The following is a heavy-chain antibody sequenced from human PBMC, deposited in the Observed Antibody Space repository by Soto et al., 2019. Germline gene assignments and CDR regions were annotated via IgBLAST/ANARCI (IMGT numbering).Heavy chain of an antibody. V-gene: IGHV3-33*08. CDR1: GFTFSSYG. J-gene: IGHJ3*02. Sequence: GGSLRLSCAASGFTFSSYGMHWVRQAPGKGLEWVSAIRGGGSNTYYADSVKGRFTISRDNSKNTLYLQMNSLRAEDTAVYYCAITIPVGAPDDAFDIWGQGTMVTVSS. D-gene: IGHD1-26*01. CDR2: IRGGGSNT. CDR3: AITIPVGAPDDAFDI.